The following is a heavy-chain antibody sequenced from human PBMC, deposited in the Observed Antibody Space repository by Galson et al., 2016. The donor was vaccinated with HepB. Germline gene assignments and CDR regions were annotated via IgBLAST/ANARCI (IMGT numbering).Heavy chain of an antibody. V-gene: IGHV4-39*01. Sequence: SETLSLTCTVSGGSISSSSFYWGWIRQPPGKGLEWIGLWYYTGSPFYTPALRSRVSISLDTSKNKLSLQLSFVSAADTAVYHCAREAMPHGAAHFDYWGLGILVTVSS. CDR3: AREAMPHGAAHFDY. J-gene: IGHJ4*02. CDR1: GGSISSSSFY. CDR2: WYYTGSP. D-gene: IGHD6-25*01.